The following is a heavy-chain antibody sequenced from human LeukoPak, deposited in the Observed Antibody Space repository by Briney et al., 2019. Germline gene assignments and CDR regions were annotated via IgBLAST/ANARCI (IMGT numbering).Heavy chain of an antibody. Sequence: SVKVSCKASGGTFSSYAISWVRQAPGQGLEWMGRIIPILGIANYAQKFQGRVTITADKSTSTAYMELSSLRSEDTAVYYCARTQQQLVFWFDPWGQGTLVTVSS. D-gene: IGHD6-13*01. CDR2: IIPILGIA. J-gene: IGHJ5*02. V-gene: IGHV1-69*04. CDR1: GGTFSSYA. CDR3: ARTQQQLVFWFDP.